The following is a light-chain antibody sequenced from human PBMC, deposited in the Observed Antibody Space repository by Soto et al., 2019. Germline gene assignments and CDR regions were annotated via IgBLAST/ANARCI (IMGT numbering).Light chain of an antibody. Sequence: EILMTQSPATLSVSPGERATLSCRASQSVRSDLAWYQQKPGQAPRLLIYGASTRATGVPTRFTGSGSGTEFTLTINSLQSEEFAVYYWQQYNNWPPYTFGRGTKLEIK. CDR1: QSVRSD. CDR3: QQYNNWPPYT. J-gene: IGKJ2*01. V-gene: IGKV3-15*01. CDR2: GAS.